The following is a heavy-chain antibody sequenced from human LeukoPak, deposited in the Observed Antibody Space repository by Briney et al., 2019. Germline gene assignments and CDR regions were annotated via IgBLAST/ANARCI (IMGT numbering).Heavy chain of an antibody. J-gene: IGHJ6*02. D-gene: IGHD6-6*01. CDR2: IYSGGST. V-gene: IGHV3-53*04. Sequence: GGSLRLSCAASGFTVSSNYMSWVRQAPGKGLEWVSVIYSGGSTYYADSMKGRFTISRHNSKNTLYLQMNSLRAEDTAVYYCARPEYSSSSDYYYYGMDVWGQGTTVTVSS. CDR1: GFTVSSNY. CDR3: ARPEYSSSSDYYYYGMDV.